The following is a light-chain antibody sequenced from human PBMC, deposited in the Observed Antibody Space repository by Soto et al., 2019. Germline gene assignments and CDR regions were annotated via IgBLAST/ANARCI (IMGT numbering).Light chain of an antibody. V-gene: IGKV1-5*03. Sequence: DIQMTQSPSTLSASVGDSVTITCRASQSGSRGLAWYQQKPGKAPKLLMYKASTLASGVPARFSGSGSGTEVTRNISSLQSDESATYYCQQYNDNWTFGQGTKV. CDR1: QSGSRG. CDR3: QQYNDNWT. J-gene: IGKJ1*01. CDR2: KAS.